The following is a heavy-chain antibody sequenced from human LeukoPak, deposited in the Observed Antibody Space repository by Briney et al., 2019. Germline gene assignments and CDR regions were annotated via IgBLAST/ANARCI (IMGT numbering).Heavy chain of an antibody. CDR2: IKQDGSEK. CDR1: GFTFSIYW. D-gene: IGHD1-1*01. J-gene: IGHJ6*02. CDR3: ARDPGTYYYYGMDV. Sequence: GGSLRLSCAASGFTFSIYWMSWVRQAPGKGLEWVANIKQDGSEKYYVDSVEGRFTISRDNAKNSLYLQMNSLRAEDTAVYYRARDPGTYYYYGMDVWGQGTTVTVSS. V-gene: IGHV3-7*01.